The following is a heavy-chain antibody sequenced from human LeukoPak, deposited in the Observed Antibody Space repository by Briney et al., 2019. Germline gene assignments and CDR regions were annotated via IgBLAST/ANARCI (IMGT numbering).Heavy chain of an antibody. CDR1: GYTFTSYD. D-gene: IGHD6-19*01. CDR3: ARGRYSSDWYVSNNWFDP. Sequence: ASVKVSCKASGYTFTSYDINWVRQAPGQGLEWMGWMNPKSGNTGYAQKFQGRVTMTRNTSISTAYMELSSLRSEDTAVYYCARGRYSSDWYVSNNWFDPWGQGTLVTVSS. J-gene: IGHJ5*02. V-gene: IGHV1-8*01. CDR2: MNPKSGNT.